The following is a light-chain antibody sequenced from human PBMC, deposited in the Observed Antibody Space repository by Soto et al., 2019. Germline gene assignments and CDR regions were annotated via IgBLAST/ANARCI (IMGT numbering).Light chain of an antibody. CDR2: AAS. CDR3: QHYNSYSEA. V-gene: IGKV1-39*01. J-gene: IGKJ1*01. CDR1: QSISSY. Sequence: DIQMTQSPSSLSASLGGRVTMPCRASQSISSYLNWYQQEPGKAPKLLIYAASSLQSGVPSRFGGSGSGTEFTLTISSLQPDDFATYYCQHYNSYSEAFGQGTKVDIK.